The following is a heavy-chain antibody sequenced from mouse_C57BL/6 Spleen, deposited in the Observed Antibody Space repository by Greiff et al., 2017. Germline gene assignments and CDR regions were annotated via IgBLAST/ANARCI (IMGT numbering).Heavy chain of an antibody. CDR1: GYTFTSYW. D-gene: IGHD3-2*02. CDR3: ARGGSSGYTY. V-gene: IGHV1-50*01. Sequence: QVQLQQPGAELVKPGASVKLSCKASGYTFTSYWMQWVKQRPGQGLEWIGEIDPSDSYTNYNQKFKGKATLTVDTSSSTAYMQLSSLTSEDSAVYYCARGGSSGYTYRGQGTTLTVSS. J-gene: IGHJ2*01. CDR2: IDPSDSYT.